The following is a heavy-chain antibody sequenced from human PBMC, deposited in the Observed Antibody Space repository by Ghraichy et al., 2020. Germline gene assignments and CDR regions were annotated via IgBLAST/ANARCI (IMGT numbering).Heavy chain of an antibody. V-gene: IGHV4-4*02. CDR2: MEHSGGT. D-gene: IGHD5-24*01. CDR1: GASISDNW. J-gene: IGHJ4*02. CDR3: ARAATYNLDY. Sequence: SETLSLTCAVSGASISDNWWSWVRQPPGKGLEWIGEMEHSGGTNYNPSLKSRMTISVDTSMNQFSLRLSSVTAADTAVYYCARAATYNLDYWGQGTLVTVSS.